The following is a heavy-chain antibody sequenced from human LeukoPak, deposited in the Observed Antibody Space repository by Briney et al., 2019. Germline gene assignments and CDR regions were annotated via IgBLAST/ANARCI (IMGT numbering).Heavy chain of an antibody. J-gene: IGHJ4*02. CDR2: ISGSGGST. D-gene: IGHD4-17*01. CDR3: AKDLVWVTTGEGGY. V-gene: IGHV3-23*01. CDR1: GFTFSSYG. Sequence: PGGTLRLSCAASGFTFSSYGMSWVRQAPGKGLEWVSAISGSGGSTYYADSVKGRFTISRDNSKNTLYLQMNSLRAEDTAVYYCAKDLVWVTTGEGGYWGQGTLVTVSS.